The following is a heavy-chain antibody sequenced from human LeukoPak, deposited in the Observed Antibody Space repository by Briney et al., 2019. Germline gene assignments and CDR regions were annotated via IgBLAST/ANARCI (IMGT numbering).Heavy chain of an antibody. Sequence: PSETLSLTCTVSGGSISSSNYIWGWIRQPPGKGLEWIGSIYYSGSTYYNPSLKSRVTISVDTSNNQFSLKLSSVTAADTAVYYCARDLGGGSFDFWGQGTLVTVSS. V-gene: IGHV4-39*07. CDR2: IYYSGST. CDR3: ARDLGGGSFDF. J-gene: IGHJ4*02. D-gene: IGHD2-15*01. CDR1: GGSISSSNYI.